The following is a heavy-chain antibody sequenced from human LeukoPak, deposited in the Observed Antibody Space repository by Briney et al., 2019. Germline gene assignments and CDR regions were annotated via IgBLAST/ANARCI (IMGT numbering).Heavy chain of an antibody. D-gene: IGHD3-10*01. CDR1: GFTFSNYA. Sequence: RRSLRPSCAAAGFTFSNYAMHWVRQAPGKGLGWVAVISYDGSNKYYADSVKGRFTISRDNSKNMLYLQMNSLRAEDTAVYYCAKPYYYGSRSYMDYWGQGTLVTVSS. CDR2: ISYDGSNK. V-gene: IGHV3-30-3*02. J-gene: IGHJ4*02. CDR3: AKPYYYGSRSYMDY.